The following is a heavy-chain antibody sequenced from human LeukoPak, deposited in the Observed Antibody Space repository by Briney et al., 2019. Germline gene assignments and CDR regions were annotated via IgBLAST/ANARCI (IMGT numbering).Heavy chain of an antibody. V-gene: IGHV1-8*01. Sequence: SVKLSCKASGYTLTIYDINWVRQATGQGLEWIWCMNTNSGNTGYAQKFQGRVTLTRNTSISTAYMELSSLRSEDTAVYYCATGSWRIAARPYYYYYYMDVWGKGTAVTVSS. J-gene: IGHJ6*03. CDR3: ATGSWRIAARPYYYYYYMDV. CDR2: MNTNSGNT. D-gene: IGHD6-6*01. CDR1: GYTLTIYD.